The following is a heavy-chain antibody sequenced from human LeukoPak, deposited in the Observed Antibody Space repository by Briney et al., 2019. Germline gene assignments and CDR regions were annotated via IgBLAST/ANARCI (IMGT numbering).Heavy chain of an antibody. J-gene: IGHJ3*02. D-gene: IGHD6-19*01. CDR3: AKDRGSSGWTGRAFDI. Sequence: GGSLRLSCAASGFTFSGYAMSWVRQAPGKGLEWVSAISGSGGSTYYADSVKGRFTISRDNSKNTLYLQMNSLRAEDTAVYYCAKDRGSSGWTGRAFDIWGQGTMVTVSS. CDR2: ISGSGGST. CDR1: GFTFSGYA. V-gene: IGHV3-23*01.